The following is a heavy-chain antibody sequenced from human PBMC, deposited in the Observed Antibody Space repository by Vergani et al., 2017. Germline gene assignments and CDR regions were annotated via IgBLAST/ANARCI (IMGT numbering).Heavy chain of an antibody. D-gene: IGHD3-3*01. V-gene: IGHV4-59*01. Sequence: QVQLQESGPGLVKPSETLSLTCTVSGGSISSYYWSWIRQPPGKGLEWIGYIYYSGSTNYNPSLKSRVTISVDTSKNQFSLKLSSVTAADTAVYYCARVRITIFGVVTAPTFYYYMDVWGKGTTVTVSS. CDR2: IYYSGST. CDR3: ARVRITIFGVVTAPTFYYYMDV. CDR1: GGSISSYY. J-gene: IGHJ6*03.